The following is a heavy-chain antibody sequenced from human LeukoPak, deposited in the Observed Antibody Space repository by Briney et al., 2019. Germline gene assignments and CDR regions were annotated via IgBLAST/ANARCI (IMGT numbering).Heavy chain of an antibody. D-gene: IGHD5-18*01. CDR3: ARDLLVTGYFDY. Sequence: SETLSLTCTVSGGSISSYYWSWIRQPPGKGLEWIGYIHYSGSTNYNPSLKSRVTISVDTSKNQFSLKLSSVTAADTAVYYCARDLLVTGYFDYWGQGTLVTVSS. CDR1: GGSISSYY. J-gene: IGHJ4*02. V-gene: IGHV4-59*01. CDR2: IHYSGST.